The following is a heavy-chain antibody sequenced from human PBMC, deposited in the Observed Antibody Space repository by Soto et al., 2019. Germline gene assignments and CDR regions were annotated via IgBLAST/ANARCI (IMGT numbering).Heavy chain of an antibody. CDR1: GFTFSNYA. CDR2: ISGSGGAT. D-gene: IGHD6-13*01. CDR3: SKDVAAVSPNWFDP. Sequence: PGGSLRLSCAASGFTFSNYAMNWVRQAPGKGLEWVAAISGSGGATYYADSVKGRFTISRDNSENTLRLQMNSLRGEDTAVYYCSKDVAAVSPNWFDPWGQGTLVTVSS. J-gene: IGHJ5*02. V-gene: IGHV3-23*01.